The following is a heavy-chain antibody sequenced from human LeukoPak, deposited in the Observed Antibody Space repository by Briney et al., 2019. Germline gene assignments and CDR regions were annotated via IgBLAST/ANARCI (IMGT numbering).Heavy chain of an antibody. J-gene: IGHJ6*02. V-gene: IGHV4-34*01. D-gene: IGHD5-24*01. CDR2: INHSGST. CDR3: ARTTLQYMGYAMDV. Sequence: SETLSLTCAVYGGSFSGYYWSWIRQPPGKGLEWIGEINHSGSTNYNPSLKSRVTISVDTSKNQFSLKLSSVTAADTAVYYCARTTLQYMGYAMDVWGQGTTVTVSS. CDR1: GGSFSGYY.